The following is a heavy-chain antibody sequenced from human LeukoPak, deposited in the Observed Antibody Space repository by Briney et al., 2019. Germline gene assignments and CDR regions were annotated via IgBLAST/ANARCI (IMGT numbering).Heavy chain of an antibody. D-gene: IGHD1-26*01. CDR3: AKSLLTTASGTGRAFDI. J-gene: IGHJ3*02. CDR2: ISASGDVT. V-gene: IGHV3-23*01. CDR1: RFSFSAYP. Sequence: GSLRLSCEASRFSFSAYPIGWVRRAPGKGLEWVSGISASGDVTFHADPLQGRFTISRDNSKNTLYLQMNSLRAEDTAEYYCAKSLLTTASGTGRAFDIWGQGTMVTVSA.